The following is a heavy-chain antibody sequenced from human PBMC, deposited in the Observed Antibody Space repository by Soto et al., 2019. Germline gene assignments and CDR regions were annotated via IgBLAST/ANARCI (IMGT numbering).Heavy chain of an antibody. D-gene: IGHD4-17*01. J-gene: IGHJ4*02. CDR1: GGSISSGGYY. Sequence: SETLSLTCTVSGGSISSGGYYWSWIRQHPGKGLEWIGYIYYSGSTYYNPSLKSRVTISVDTSKNQFSLKLSSVTAADTAVYYCARTSHKSYGGNLDYWGQGTLVTVSS. CDR3: ARTSHKSYGGNLDY. V-gene: IGHV4-31*02. CDR2: IYYSGST.